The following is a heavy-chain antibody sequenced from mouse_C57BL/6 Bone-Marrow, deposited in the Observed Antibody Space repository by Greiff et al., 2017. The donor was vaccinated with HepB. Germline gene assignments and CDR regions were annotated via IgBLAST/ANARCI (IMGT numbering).Heavy chain of an antibody. Sequence: VQLQQSGAELVKPGASVKLSCTASGFNFKDYYMHWVKQRTEKGLEWIGRIDPEDGENKYAPKFQGKATITADTSSNTAYLQLSILTSEDTAVYYCARSGDSGRDYWGQGTPLTVSS. CDR2: IDPEDGEN. CDR3: ARSGDSGRDY. V-gene: IGHV14-2*01. CDR1: GFNFKDYY. J-gene: IGHJ2*01. D-gene: IGHD2-13*01.